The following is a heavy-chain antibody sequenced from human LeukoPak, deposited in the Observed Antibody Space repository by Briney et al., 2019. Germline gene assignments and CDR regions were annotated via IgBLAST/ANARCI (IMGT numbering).Heavy chain of an antibody. D-gene: IGHD5-12*01. J-gene: IGHJ4*02. CDR2: FDPEDGET. Sequence: ASVKVSCKVSGYTLTELSMHWVRQAPGKGLEWMGGFDPEDGETIYAQKFQGRVTITADESTSTAYMELSSLRSEDTAVYYCARGFDSGYDRGFDYWGQGTLVTVSS. V-gene: IGHV1-24*01. CDR1: GYTLTELS. CDR3: ARGFDSGYDRGFDY.